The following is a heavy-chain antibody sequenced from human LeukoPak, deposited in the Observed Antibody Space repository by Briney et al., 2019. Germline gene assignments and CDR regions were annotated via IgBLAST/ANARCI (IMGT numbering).Heavy chain of an antibody. D-gene: IGHD3-10*01. CDR2: IDDSGNT. J-gene: IGHJ4*02. CDR1: GGSISRYY. CDR3: ARSFYGFGGYFDY. Sequence: SETLSLTCTVSGGSISRYYWSWIRRPPGKGLEWIGYIDDSGNTNYNPSLKSRVTISVDTSKNQFSLKLSSVTAADTAVYYCARSFYGFGGYFDYWGQGTLVTVSS. V-gene: IGHV4-4*08.